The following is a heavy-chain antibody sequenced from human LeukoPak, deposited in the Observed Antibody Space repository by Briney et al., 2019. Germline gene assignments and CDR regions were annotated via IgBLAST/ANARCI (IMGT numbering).Heavy chain of an antibody. Sequence: GGSLRLSCVVSGFPFSDYDMHWVRHGAGKGLEWVSAISIGGDTYYPGSVKGRFTISRENAKNSFYLQMNSLRVGDTAIYYCARAHVGAGLAFDIWGQGTMVTVSS. CDR1: GFPFSDYD. CDR2: ISIGGDT. J-gene: IGHJ3*02. CDR3: ARAHVGAGLAFDI. D-gene: IGHD1-26*01. V-gene: IGHV3-13*01.